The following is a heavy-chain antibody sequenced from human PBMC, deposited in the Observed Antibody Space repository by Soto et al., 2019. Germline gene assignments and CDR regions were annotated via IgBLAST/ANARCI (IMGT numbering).Heavy chain of an antibody. CDR1: RGTFSSYA. V-gene: IGHV1-69*13. J-gene: IGHJ3*02. CDR2: IIPIFGTA. Sequence: SVKVSCKASRGTFSSYAIIWVRQAPRQGIEWMGGIIPIFGTANYAQNSQRRVTITADESTSTAYMELSSLRSEDTAVYYCARPHIVVVTAAVPLLDIWGQGTMVTVSS. D-gene: IGHD2-21*02. CDR3: ARPHIVVVTAAVPLLDI.